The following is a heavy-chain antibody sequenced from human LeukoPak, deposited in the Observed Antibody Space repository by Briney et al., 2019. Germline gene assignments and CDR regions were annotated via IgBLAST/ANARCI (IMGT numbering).Heavy chain of an antibody. V-gene: IGHV3-21*01. CDR2: FSTSGSYI. CDR1: GFILSDFD. Sequence: GGSLRLSCAASGFILSDFDMNWVRQAPGKGLEWVSYFSTSGSYIHYADSGKGRFTISRDDAKNSLYLQLDSLTVEDTAVYFCARGNYDFAYDPWGQGTLVTVSS. CDR3: ARGNYDFAYDP. D-gene: IGHD3-3*01. J-gene: IGHJ5*02.